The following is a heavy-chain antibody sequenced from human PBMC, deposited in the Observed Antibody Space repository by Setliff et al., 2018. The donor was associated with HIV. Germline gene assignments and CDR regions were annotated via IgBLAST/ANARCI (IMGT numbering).Heavy chain of an antibody. J-gene: IGHJ6*03. V-gene: IGHV1-2*02. CDR1: GTNLLPYY. D-gene: IGHD3-10*01. Sequence: GASVKVSCKTSGTNLLPYYMHWVRQAPGQGLEWMGMINPESGGTTYAQKFQGRVTITSDTSTTSVYMQLSSLRSDDTTVYFCARAVAILIRGSTLNREYYMDVWGKGTTVTVSS. CDR2: INPESGGT. CDR3: ARAVAILIRGSTLNREYYMDV.